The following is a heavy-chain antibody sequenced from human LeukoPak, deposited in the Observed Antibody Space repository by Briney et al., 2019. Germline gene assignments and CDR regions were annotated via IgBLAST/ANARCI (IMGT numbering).Heavy chain of an antibody. D-gene: IGHD4-23*01. CDR1: GYTFITYG. J-gene: IGHJ4*02. Sequence: ASVKVSCKASGYTFITYGITWVRQAPGQGLEWMGRINPIGGSTSYAQKFQGRVTMTRDKSTSTVFMELSSLTSEDTAVYYCARADGGNSPFDYWGQGTLVTVSS. CDR3: ARADGGNSPFDY. V-gene: IGHV1-46*01. CDR2: INPIGGST.